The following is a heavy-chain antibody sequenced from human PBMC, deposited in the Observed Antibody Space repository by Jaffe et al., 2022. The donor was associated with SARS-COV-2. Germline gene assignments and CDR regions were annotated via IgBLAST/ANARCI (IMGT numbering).Heavy chain of an antibody. V-gene: IGHV1-2*02. J-gene: IGHJ6*02. CDR1: GYTFTGYY. Sequence: QVQLVQSGAEVKKPGASVKVSCKASGYTFTGYYMHWVRQAPGQGLEWMGWINPNSGGTNYAQKFQGRVTMTRDTSISTAYMELSRLRSDDTAVYYCARSKLAARPQYYYYGMDVWGQGTTVTVSS. CDR3: ARSKLAARPQYYYYGMDV. D-gene: IGHD6-6*01. CDR2: INPNSGGT.